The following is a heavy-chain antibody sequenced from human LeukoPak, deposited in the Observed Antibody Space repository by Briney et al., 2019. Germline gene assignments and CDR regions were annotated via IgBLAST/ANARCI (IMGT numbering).Heavy chain of an antibody. J-gene: IGHJ3*02. Sequence: GGSLRLSCAASGFTFTSYAMSWVRQAPWMELEWVSTISASGGSTFFADSVKGRSTISRDNSKNTLFLQVNSLSAEDTAVYYCAKSRWGSSDAFDIWGQGTMVTVSS. V-gene: IGHV3-23*01. CDR2: ISASGGST. CDR3: AKSRWGSSDAFDI. D-gene: IGHD6-6*01. CDR1: GFTFTSYA.